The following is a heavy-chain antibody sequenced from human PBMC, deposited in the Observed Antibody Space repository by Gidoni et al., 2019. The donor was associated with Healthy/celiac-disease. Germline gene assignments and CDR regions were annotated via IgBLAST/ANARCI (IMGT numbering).Heavy chain of an antibody. Sequence: QVQLQQSGPGLVKPSQTLSLTCAISGDSVPSNSAAWNWSRQSPSRGLEWLGRTYYRSKWYNDYAVSVKSRITINPDTSKNQFSLQLNSVTPEDTAVYYCARDTYYYDSSGYYAFDIWGQGTMVTVSS. D-gene: IGHD3-22*01. CDR1: GDSVPSNSAA. V-gene: IGHV6-1*01. CDR3: ARDTYYYDSSGYYAFDI. J-gene: IGHJ3*02. CDR2: TYYRSKWYN.